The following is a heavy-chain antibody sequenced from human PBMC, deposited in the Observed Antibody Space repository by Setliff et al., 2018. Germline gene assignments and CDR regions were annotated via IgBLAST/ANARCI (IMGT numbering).Heavy chain of an antibody. CDR2: VYHRGST. CDR1: NFSLTSGFF. J-gene: IGHJ6*03. CDR3: AREGRSSTRGWYMDA. D-gene: IGHD2-2*01. Sequence: SETLSLTCTVSNFSLTSGFFWAWVRQPPGKGLEWIATVYHRGSTDYKPSLKSRATISVDTSKNQFSLKLTSMTAADTAVCFCAREGRSSTRGWYMDAWGKGTSVTVSS. V-gene: IGHV4-38-2*02.